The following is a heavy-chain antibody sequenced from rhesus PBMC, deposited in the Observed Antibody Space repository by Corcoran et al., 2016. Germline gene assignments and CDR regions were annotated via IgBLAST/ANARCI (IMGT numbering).Heavy chain of an antibody. J-gene: IGHJ4*01. V-gene: IGHV4-169*02. CDR2: IYGSGSST. Sequence: QLQLQESGPGLVKPSETLSVTCAVSGGSISSSYWSWIRQAPGKGLEWIGYIYGSGSSTNYNPSLKCRVTLSLGTSKNQLSLKLSSVTAADTAVYYCASEDGGIAAAGYWGQGVLVTVSS. CDR3: ASEDGGIAAAGY. D-gene: IGHD6-25*01. CDR1: GGSISSSY.